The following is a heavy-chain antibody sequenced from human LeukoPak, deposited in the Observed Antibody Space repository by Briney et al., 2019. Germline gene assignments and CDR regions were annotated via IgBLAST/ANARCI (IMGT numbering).Heavy chain of an antibody. D-gene: IGHD3-16*01. J-gene: IGHJ4*02. CDR2: IYPGDSDT. V-gene: IGHV5-51*01. CDR3: ARSANQGGIWV. CDR1: GYTFTNYW. Sequence: GESLKISCKASGYTFTNYWIGWVRQMPGKGLEWMGIIYPGDSDTRYSPSLQGQVTISADKSISTVYLQWSNLKASDTAMYYCARSANQGGIWVWGQGTLVTVSS.